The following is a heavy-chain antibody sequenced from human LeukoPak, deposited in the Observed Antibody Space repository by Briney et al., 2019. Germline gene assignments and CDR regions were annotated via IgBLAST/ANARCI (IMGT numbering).Heavy chain of an antibody. Sequence: RSGGSLRLSCVASGFTFSSYSMNWVRQAPGKGLEWVSYISSSSSTIYYADSVKGRFTISRDNSKNTLYLQMNSLRAEDTAVYYCAKDSYDSSGYYYDYYYYMDVWGKGTTVTVSS. CDR2: ISSSSSTI. V-gene: IGHV3-48*01. J-gene: IGHJ6*03. D-gene: IGHD3-22*01. CDR1: GFTFSSYS. CDR3: AKDSYDSSGYYYDYYYYMDV.